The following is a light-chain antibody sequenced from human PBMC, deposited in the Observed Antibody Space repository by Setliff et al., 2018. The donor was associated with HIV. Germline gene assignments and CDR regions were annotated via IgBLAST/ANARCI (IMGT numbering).Light chain of an antibody. CDR3: SSYTSSSTKV. CDR2: DVS. V-gene: IGLV2-14*03. CDR1: SSDVGGYNY. J-gene: IGLJ2*01. Sequence: LTQPASVSGSPGQSITISCTGTSSDVGGYNYVSWYQQHPGKAPKLMIYDVSNRPSGVSNRFSGSKSGNTASLTISGLQAEDEADYYCSSYTSSSTKVFGGGTKGTVL.